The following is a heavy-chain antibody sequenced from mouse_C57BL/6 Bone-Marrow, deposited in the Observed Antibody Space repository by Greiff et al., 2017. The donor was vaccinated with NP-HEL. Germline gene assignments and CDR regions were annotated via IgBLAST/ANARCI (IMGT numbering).Heavy chain of an antibody. J-gene: IGHJ4*01. D-gene: IGHD4-1*01. CDR3: ARNPTRSLTGPSYYAMDY. CDR1: GFNIKNTY. Sequence: VQLKESVAELVRPGASVKLSCTASGFNIKNTYMHWVKQRPEQGLEWIGRIDPANGNTKYAPKFQGKATITADTSSNTAYLQLSSLTSQDTAIYYCARNPTRSLTGPSYYAMDYWGQGTSVTVSS. CDR2: IDPANGNT. V-gene: IGHV14-3*01.